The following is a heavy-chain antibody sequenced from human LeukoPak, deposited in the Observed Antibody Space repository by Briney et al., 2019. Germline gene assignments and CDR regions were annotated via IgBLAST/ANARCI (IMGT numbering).Heavy chain of an antibody. CDR3: ARAPILYYFDC. J-gene: IGHJ4*02. CDR1: GGSISSYY. CDR2: IYSTGST. Sequence: SETLSLTCTVSGGSISSYYWSWIRQPPGKELEWIGYIYSTGSTSYNPSLKSRVTISIDTSKNQFSLNLNSVTAADTAVYYCARAPILYYFDCWGQGTLVTVPS. V-gene: IGHV4-59*08.